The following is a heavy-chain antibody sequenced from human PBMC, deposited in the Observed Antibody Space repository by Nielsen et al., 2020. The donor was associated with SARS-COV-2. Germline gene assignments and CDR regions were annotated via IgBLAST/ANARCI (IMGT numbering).Heavy chain of an antibody. Sequence: GGSLRLSCAASGFTFSSYDMHWVRHATGKGLEWVSAIGTAGDTYYPGSVKGRFTISRENAKNSLYLQMNSLRAGDTAVYYCARGDSSSWYYWFDPWGQGTLVTVSS. CDR2: IGTAGDT. CDR3: ARGDSSSWYYWFDP. D-gene: IGHD6-13*01. CDR1: GFTFSSYD. V-gene: IGHV3-13*04. J-gene: IGHJ5*02.